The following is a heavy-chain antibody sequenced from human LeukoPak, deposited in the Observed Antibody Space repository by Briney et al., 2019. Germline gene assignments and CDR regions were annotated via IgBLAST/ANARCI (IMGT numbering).Heavy chain of an antibody. CDR2: VNPSGGGT. CDR3: AKDLGSNYSTSSCLIDP. J-gene: IGHJ5*02. V-gene: IGHV1-46*01. Sequence: ASVKVSCKASGYIFSNYYMHWVRQAPGHGLEWMGIVNPSGGGTSNAQKFQGRVTMTTDTSTSTAYMELRSLRCEDTAVYYCAKDLGSNYSTSSCLIDPWGQGTLVTVSS. D-gene: IGHD6-6*01. CDR1: GYIFSNYY.